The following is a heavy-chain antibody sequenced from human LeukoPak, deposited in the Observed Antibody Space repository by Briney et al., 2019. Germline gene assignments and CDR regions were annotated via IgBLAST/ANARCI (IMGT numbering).Heavy chain of an antibody. CDR3: VREGGSSGYDFYFDH. D-gene: IGHD5-12*01. CDR1: GDSVSSNSAA. Sequence: SQTLSLTCAISGDSVSSNSAAWNWIRQSPSRGLEWLGWTYYRSKWYNDYAVSVKSRITITSDTSKNQLSLRLSSVSPEDTAVYYCVREGGSSGYDFYFDHWGQGTLVTVSS. J-gene: IGHJ4*02. CDR2: TYYRSKWYN. V-gene: IGHV6-1*01.